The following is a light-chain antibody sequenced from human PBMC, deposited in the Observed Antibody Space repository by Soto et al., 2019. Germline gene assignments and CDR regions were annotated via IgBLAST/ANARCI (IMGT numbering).Light chain of an antibody. CDR1: SSNIGSFYD. CDR3: QSYDNSLNHVV. Sequence: QLVLTQPPSVSGAPGQRVTIPCTRSSSNIGSFYDVHWYQQLPGTVPKLLIYSDNNRPSGVPDRFSGSKSGTAASLAITGLQAEDEADYYCQSYDNSLNHVVFGGGTKVTVL. CDR2: SDN. V-gene: IGLV1-40*01. J-gene: IGLJ2*01.